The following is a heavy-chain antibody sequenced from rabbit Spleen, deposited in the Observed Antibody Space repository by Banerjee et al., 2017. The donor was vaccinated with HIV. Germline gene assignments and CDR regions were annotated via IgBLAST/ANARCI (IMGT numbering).Heavy chain of an antibody. Sequence: QGQLEESGGDLVKPEGSLTLTCTASGFSFSSGYDMCWVRQAPGKGLEWIGCIYGGFDYTYYASWASGRFTISKTSSTTVTLQMTSLTVADTATYFCARVSETSGWGEDLWGPGTLVTVS. D-gene: IGHD4-1*01. V-gene: IGHV1S45*01. CDR3: ARVSETSGWGEDL. CDR1: GFSFSSGYD. CDR2: IYGGFDYT. J-gene: IGHJ4*01.